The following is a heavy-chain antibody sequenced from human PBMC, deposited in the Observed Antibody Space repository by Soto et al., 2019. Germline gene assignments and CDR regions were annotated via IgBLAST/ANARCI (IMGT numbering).Heavy chain of an antibody. J-gene: IGHJ4*02. Sequence: PGESLKISCKGSGYSFTSYWIGWVRQMPGKGLEWMGIIYPGDSDTRYSPSFQGQVTISADKSISTAYLQWSSLKASDTAMYYCARGDGYNLRPYYFDYWGQGTLVTVSS. CDR3: ARGDGYNLRPYYFDY. CDR1: GYSFTSYW. D-gene: IGHD5-12*01. V-gene: IGHV5-51*01. CDR2: IYPGDSDT.